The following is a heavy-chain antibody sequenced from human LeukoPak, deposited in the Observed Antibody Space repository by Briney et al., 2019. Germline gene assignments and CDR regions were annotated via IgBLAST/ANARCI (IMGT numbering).Heavy chain of an antibody. V-gene: IGHV1-18*01. CDR3: ARGLHYDILTGAHDAFDI. D-gene: IGHD3-9*01. J-gene: IGHJ3*02. CDR2: ISAFNDNT. CDR1: GYTFTNYG. Sequence: ASVKVSCKASGYTFTNYGVTWVRQAPGQGLEWMGWISAFNDNTDYAQKFQGRVTLTTDKSTSTAYMEMRSLRSDDTAVYYCARGLHYDILTGAHDAFDIWGQGTMVTVSS.